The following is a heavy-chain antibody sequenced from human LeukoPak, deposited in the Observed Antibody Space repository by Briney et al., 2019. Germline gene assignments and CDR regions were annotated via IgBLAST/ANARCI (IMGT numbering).Heavy chain of an antibody. J-gene: IGHJ4*02. V-gene: IGHV3-48*01. CDR1: GFTFSSYS. Sequence: GGSLRLSCEGSGFTFSSYSMIWVRQAPGKGLEWVSYISSSSSTIYYADSVKGRFTISRDNSKNTLYLQMNSLRAEDTAVYYCARGVDYYENSGTIDYWGQGTLVTVSS. CDR2: ISSSSSTI. D-gene: IGHD3-22*01. CDR3: ARGVDYYENSGTIDY.